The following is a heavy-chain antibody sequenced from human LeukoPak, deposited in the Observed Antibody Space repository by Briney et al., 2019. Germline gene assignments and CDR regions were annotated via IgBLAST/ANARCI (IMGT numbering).Heavy chain of an antibody. D-gene: IGHD1-26*01. CDR3: AGSIVGATGGDAFDI. J-gene: IGHJ3*02. V-gene: IGHV4-59*01. CDR2: IYYSGST. CDR1: GGSMSSYY. Sequence: SETLSLTCTVSGGSMSSYYWSWIRQPPGKGLEWIGYIYYSGSTNYNPSLKSRVTISVDTSKNQFSLKLSSVTAADTAVYYCAGSIVGATGGDAFDIWGQGTMVTVSS.